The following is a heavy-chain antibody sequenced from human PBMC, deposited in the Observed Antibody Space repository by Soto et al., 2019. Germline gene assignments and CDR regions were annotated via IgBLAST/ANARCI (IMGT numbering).Heavy chain of an antibody. V-gene: IGHV3-23*01. CDR3: ARVDPTYSYG. D-gene: IGHD1-1*01. J-gene: IGHJ6*01. Sequence: MDWVGQAPVKGIEWVSSISGSGRTIYHADSMRGRFAISRDNSKNSLYLQLNNLRVDDTAVYYCARVDPTYSYG. CDR2: ISGSGRTI.